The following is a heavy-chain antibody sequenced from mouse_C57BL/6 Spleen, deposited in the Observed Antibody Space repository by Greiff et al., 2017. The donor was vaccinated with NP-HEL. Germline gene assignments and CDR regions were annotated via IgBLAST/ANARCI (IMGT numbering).Heavy chain of an antibody. V-gene: IGHV1-52*01. CDR3: ARDLEAY. CDR2: IDPSDSDT. CDR1: GYTFTSYW. Sequence: QVQLQQPGAELVRPGSSVKLSCTASGYTFTSYWMHWVQQRPIQGLEWIGNIDPSDSDTHYNQKFKDKATLTVDKSSSTAYMQLSSLTSEDSAVYYCARDLEAYWGQGTLVTVSA. J-gene: IGHJ3*01.